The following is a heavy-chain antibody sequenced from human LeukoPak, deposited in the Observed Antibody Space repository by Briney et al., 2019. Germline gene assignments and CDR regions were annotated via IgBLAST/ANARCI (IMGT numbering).Heavy chain of an antibody. D-gene: IGHD2-15*01. V-gene: IGHV4-34*01. CDR3: ARSVVVPPPLPFDY. J-gene: IGHJ4*02. CDR1: GGSFSGYY. CDR2: INHSGST. Sequence: SETLSLTCAVYGGSFSGYYWSWIRQPPGKGLEWIGEINHSGSTNYNPSLKSRVTISVDTSKNQFSLKLSSVTAADTAVYYCARSVVVPPPLPFDYWGQGTLVTVSS.